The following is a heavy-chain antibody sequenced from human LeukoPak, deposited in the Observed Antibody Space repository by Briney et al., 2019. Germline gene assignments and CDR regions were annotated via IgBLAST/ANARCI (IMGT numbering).Heavy chain of an antibody. V-gene: IGHV4-39*01. CDR2: IYYSGTT. CDR3: GTRGIAVASPFDY. Sequence: SETLSLTCTVSGGSISSSSYYWGWIRQPPGKGLEWIGSIYYSGTTYYNPSHKSRVTISADTSKNQFSLKLTSVTAADTAVYYCGTRGIAVASPFDYRGQGTLVTVSS. CDR1: GGSISSSSYY. D-gene: IGHD6-19*01. J-gene: IGHJ4*02.